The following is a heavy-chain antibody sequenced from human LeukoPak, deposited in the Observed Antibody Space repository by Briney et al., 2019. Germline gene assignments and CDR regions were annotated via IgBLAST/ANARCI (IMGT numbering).Heavy chain of an antibody. V-gene: IGHV3-48*03. J-gene: IGHJ6*04. D-gene: IGHD3-10*02. Sequence: GGSLRLSCAASGFTFGSYGMDWVRQAPGKGLEWVSYISSSGSTMYYADSVKGRFTISRDNAKNSLYLQMNSLRAEDTAVYYCAELGITMIGGVWGKGTTVTISS. CDR2: ISSSGSTM. CDR3: AELGITMIGGV. CDR1: GFTFGSYG.